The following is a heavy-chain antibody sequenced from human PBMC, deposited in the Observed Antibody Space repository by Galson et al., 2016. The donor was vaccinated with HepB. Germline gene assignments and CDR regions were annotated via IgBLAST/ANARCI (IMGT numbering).Heavy chain of an antibody. CDR3: VRRTVTRAVYYSFDR. Sequence: SLRLSCAASGFTFDDYAMHWVRQAPGKGLEWVANIKQDGSEEYYVDSVEGRFTISRDNAKNSLYLQMNSLKIEDTAVYYCVRRTVTRAVYYSFDRWGQGTLVAVSS. CDR2: IKQDGSEE. D-gene: IGHD4-17*01. CDR1: GFTFDDYA. J-gene: IGHJ4*02. V-gene: IGHV3-7*01.